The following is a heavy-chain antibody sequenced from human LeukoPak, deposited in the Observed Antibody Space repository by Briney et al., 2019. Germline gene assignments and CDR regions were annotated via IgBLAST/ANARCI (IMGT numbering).Heavy chain of an antibody. Sequence: ASVKVSCKASGYTFTGYYMHWVRQAPGPGLEWMGWINPNSGGTNYAQKFQGRVTMTRDTSISTAYMELSRLRSDDTAVYYCARTYYYDSSGPIDYWGQGTLVTVSS. V-gene: IGHV1-2*02. J-gene: IGHJ4*02. D-gene: IGHD3-22*01. CDR3: ARTYYYDSSGPIDY. CDR2: INPNSGGT. CDR1: GYTFTGYY.